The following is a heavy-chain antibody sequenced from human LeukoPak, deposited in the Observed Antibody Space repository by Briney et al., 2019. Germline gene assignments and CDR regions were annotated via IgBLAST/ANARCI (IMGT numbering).Heavy chain of an antibody. CDR2: INTDGSST. Sequence: GRSLRLSCAASGFTFSSYWMHWVRQAPGKGLVWVSRINTDGSSTSYADSVKGRFTISRDNAKNTLYLQMNSLRAEDTAVYYCARRGLNSSSWRIDYWGQGTLVTVSS. CDR1: GFTFSSYW. J-gene: IGHJ4*02. D-gene: IGHD6-13*01. V-gene: IGHV3-74*01. CDR3: ARRGLNSSSWRIDY.